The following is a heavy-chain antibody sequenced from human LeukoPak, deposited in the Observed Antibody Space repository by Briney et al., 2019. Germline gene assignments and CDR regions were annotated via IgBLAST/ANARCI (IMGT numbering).Heavy chain of an antibody. J-gene: IGHJ3*02. V-gene: IGHV4-59*08. CDR3: ARHESGGAFDI. CDR1: GGSISSYY. D-gene: IGHD1-1*01. CDR2: IYYNGST. Sequence: SETLSLTCTVSGGSISSYYWSWIRQPPGKGLEWIGYIYYNGSTNYNPSLKSRVTISVDTSKNEFPLKLSSVTAADTAVYYCARHESGGAFDIWGQGTMVTVPS.